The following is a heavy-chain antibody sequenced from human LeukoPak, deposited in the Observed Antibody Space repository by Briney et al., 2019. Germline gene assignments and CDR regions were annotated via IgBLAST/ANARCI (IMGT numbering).Heavy chain of an antibody. D-gene: IGHD2-2*01. CDR2: IWYDGSNK. J-gene: IGHJ3*02. CDR1: GFTFSSYG. Sequence: GGSLRLSCAASGFTFSSYGMHWVRQAPGKGLEWVAVIWYDGSNKYYADSVKGRFTISRDNSKNALYLQMNSLRVEDTAVYYCARAGTRGGYCSSTSCLNAFDIWGQGTMVTVSS. CDR3: ARAGTRGGYCSSTSCLNAFDI. V-gene: IGHV3-33*01.